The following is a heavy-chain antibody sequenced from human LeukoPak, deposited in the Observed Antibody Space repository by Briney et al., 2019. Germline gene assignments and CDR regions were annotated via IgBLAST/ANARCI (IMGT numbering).Heavy chain of an antibody. CDR3: ARDTRGIYDYIWGSYRYTAIGY. D-gene: IGHD3-16*02. CDR2: ISSSSSYI. J-gene: IGHJ4*02. V-gene: IGHV3-21*01. CDR1: GFTVSDNY. Sequence: GGSLRLSCAASGFTVSDNYMTWVRQAPGKGLEWVSSISSSSSYIYYADSVKGRFTISRDNAKSSLYLQMNSLRAEDTAVYYCARDTRGIYDYIWGSYRYTAIGYWGQGTLVTVSS.